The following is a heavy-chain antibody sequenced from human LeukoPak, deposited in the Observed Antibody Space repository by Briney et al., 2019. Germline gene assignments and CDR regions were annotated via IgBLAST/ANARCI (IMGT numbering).Heavy chain of an antibody. D-gene: IGHD1-26*01. CDR2: IYHSGST. CDR1: GGSISSSNW. Sequence: SETLSLTCAVSGGSISSSNWWSWVRQPPGKGLEWIGEIYHSGSTNYNPSLKRRVTISVDKSKNQFSLKLSSVTAADTAVYYCARDSGSYSHFDYWGQGTLVTVSS. V-gene: IGHV4-4*02. CDR3: ARDSGSYSHFDY. J-gene: IGHJ4*02.